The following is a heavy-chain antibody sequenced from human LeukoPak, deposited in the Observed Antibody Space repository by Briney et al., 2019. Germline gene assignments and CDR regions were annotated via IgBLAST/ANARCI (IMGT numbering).Heavy chain of an antibody. CDR2: MNPNSGNT. CDR3: ARGRPYYDFWSGHLDV. Sequence: GASVKVSCKASGYTFTSYDINWVRQATGQGLEWMGWMNPNSGNTGYAQKFQGRVTITRNTSISTAYMELSSLRSEDTAVYYCARGRPYYDFWSGHLDVWGKGTTVTVSS. V-gene: IGHV1-8*03. D-gene: IGHD3-3*01. J-gene: IGHJ6*04. CDR1: GYTFTSYD.